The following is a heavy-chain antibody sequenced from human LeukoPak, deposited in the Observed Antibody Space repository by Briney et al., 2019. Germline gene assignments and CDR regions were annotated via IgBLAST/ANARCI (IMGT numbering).Heavy chain of an antibody. CDR2: ICGSGGST. V-gene: IGHV3-23*01. CDR1: GFTFSSYA. Sequence: TRGSLRLSFAGSGFTFSSYAMSWVRQAPGKGLEWVSAICGSGGSTYYADSVKGRFTISRDNSKNTLYLQMNSLRAEDTAVYYCAKDRSFGFYDSSGYYPDAFDIWGQGTMVTVSS. J-gene: IGHJ3*02. CDR3: AKDRSFGFYDSSGYYPDAFDI. D-gene: IGHD3-22*01.